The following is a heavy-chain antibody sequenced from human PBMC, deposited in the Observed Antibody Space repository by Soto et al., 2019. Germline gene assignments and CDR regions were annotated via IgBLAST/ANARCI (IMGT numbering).Heavy chain of an antibody. D-gene: IGHD3-16*01. Sequence: ASVKVSCKVSGYTFSNYYVHWVRQAPGQGPEWMGSINPSSGTTGYAQKFQGRVTMTRDTSTSTVYMELSSLRSEDTAVYFCARVNAQVGDFDYWGQGTLVTVSS. V-gene: IGHV1-46*03. CDR1: GYTFSNYY. CDR3: ARVNAQVGDFDY. CDR2: INPSSGTT. J-gene: IGHJ4*02.